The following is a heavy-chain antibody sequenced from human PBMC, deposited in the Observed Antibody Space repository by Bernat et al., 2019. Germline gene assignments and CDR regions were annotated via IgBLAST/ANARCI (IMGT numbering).Heavy chain of an antibody. CDR1: GFTFSSYG. Sequence: QVQLVESGGGLVLPGRSLRLSCAASGFTFSSYGMPWVRQAPGKGMEWVAVISYDGSNKYYADSVKGRFTISGDNSKNTLYLQMNSLRAEDAAVYYCAKDLIAAAGGDYWGQGTLVTVSS. V-gene: IGHV3-30*18. CDR2: ISYDGSNK. J-gene: IGHJ4*02. D-gene: IGHD6-13*01. CDR3: AKDLIAAAGGDY.